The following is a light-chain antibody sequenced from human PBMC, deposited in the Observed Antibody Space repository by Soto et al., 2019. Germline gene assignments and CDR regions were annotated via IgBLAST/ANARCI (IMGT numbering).Light chain of an antibody. Sequence: GVSKWTATVSGCIGKRAKISWMASQSVSSNLAWYQQKPGQAPRLLIYGASTRATGIPARFSGSGSGTEFTLTISILQSEDFAVYYCQQYNNRPQAFGQGTKVDIK. CDR1: QSVSSN. J-gene: IGKJ1*01. CDR2: GAS. V-gene: IGKV3-15*01. CDR3: QQYNNRPQA.